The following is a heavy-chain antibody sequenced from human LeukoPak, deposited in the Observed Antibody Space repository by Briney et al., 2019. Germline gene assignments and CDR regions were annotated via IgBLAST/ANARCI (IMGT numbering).Heavy chain of an antibody. V-gene: IGHV1-58*01. J-gene: IGHJ6*03. Sequence: GTSVKVSCKASGFTFTSSAVQWVRQARGQRLEWIGWIVVGSGNTNYAQKFQERVTITRDMSTSTAYMELSSLRSEDTAVYYCAAGSYCSSTSCYRGRYYYYIDVWGKGTTVTVSS. CDR2: IVVGSGNT. CDR3: AAGSYCSSTSCYRGRYYYYIDV. CDR1: GFTFTSSA. D-gene: IGHD2-2*02.